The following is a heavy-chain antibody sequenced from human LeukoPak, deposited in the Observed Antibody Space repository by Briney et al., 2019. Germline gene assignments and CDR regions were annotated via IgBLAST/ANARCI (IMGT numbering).Heavy chain of an antibody. CDR3: ARDPYSNYFDY. J-gene: IGHJ4*02. V-gene: IGHV1-2*02. D-gene: IGHD5-18*01. CDR1: GYTFTGYY. CDR2: INPNSGDT. Sequence: ASVKVSCKASGYTFTGYYIHWVRQAPGQGFEWMGWINPNSGDTNYAQKFQGRVTMTRDTSISTAYMELNRLRTDDTAVYYCARDPYSNYFDYWGQGTLVTVSS.